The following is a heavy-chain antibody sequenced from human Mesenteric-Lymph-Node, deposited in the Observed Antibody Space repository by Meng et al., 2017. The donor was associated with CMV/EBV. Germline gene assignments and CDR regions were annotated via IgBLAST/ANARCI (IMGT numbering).Heavy chain of an antibody. Sequence: GSLRLSCAVYGGSFSGYYWSWIRQPPGKGLEWIGEINHSGSTNYNPSLKSRVTISLDTSKNQFSVNLSSVTAADTAVYYCARDYSWSSPGAMDVWGQGTAVTVSS. CDR3: ARDYSWSSPGAMDV. D-gene: IGHD1-26*01. V-gene: IGHV4-34*01. J-gene: IGHJ6*02. CDR2: INHSGST. CDR1: GGSFSGYY.